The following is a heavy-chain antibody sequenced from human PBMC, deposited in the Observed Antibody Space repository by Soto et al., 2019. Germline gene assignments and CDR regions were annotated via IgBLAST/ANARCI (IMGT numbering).Heavy chain of an antibody. CDR1: GGSISSGGYY. J-gene: IGHJ5*02. CDR2: IYYSGST. D-gene: IGHD2-15*01. CDR3: ARAPTFRYCSGGSCSNWFDP. Sequence: SETLSLTCTVSGGSISSGGYYWSWIRQHPGKGLEWIGYIYYSGSTYYNPSLKSRVTISVDTSKNQFSLKLSSVTAADTAVYYCARAPTFRYCSGGSCSNWFDPWGQGTLVTVSS. V-gene: IGHV4-31*03.